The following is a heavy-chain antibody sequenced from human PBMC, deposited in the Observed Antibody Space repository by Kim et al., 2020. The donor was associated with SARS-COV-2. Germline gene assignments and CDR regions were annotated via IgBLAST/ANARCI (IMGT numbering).Heavy chain of an antibody. V-gene: IGHV3-30*04. CDR3: ARDNAVADFYGSGSYYNGYYDY. CDR1: GFTFSSYA. CDR2: ISYDGSNK. D-gene: IGHD3-10*01. Sequence: GGSLRLSCAASGFTFSSYAMHWVRQAPGKGLEWVAIISYDGSNKYYADSVKGRFTISRDNSKITLDLQMNSLRAEDTAVYYCARDNAVADFYGSGSYYNGYYDYWGQGILVTVSS. J-gene: IGHJ4*02.